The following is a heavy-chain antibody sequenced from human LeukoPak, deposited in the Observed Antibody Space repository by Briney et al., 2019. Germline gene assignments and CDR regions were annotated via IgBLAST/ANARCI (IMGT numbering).Heavy chain of an antibody. Sequence: PGGSLRLSCAASGFTFSSYWMHWVRQAPGKGLVWVSRTDSEGRSTSYADSVKGRFSISRDNAKNTLYLQMNSLRAEDTAVYYCARGWLQGARYFDLWGRGTLVTVSS. CDR1: GFTFSSYW. CDR2: TDSEGRST. V-gene: IGHV3-74*01. D-gene: IGHD5-24*01. J-gene: IGHJ2*01. CDR3: ARGWLQGARYFDL.